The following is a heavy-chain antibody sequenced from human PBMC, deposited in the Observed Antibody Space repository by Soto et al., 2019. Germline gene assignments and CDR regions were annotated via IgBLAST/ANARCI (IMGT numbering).Heavy chain of an antibody. D-gene: IGHD1-7*01. CDR3: ARGTTLAISDYGMDV. V-gene: IGHV3-30-3*01. CDR1: GFTFTSYA. Sequence: QVQLVESGGGVVQPGRSLRLSCAASGFTFTSYAMHWVRQAPGKGLEWVAVISNDGSNYYYADSVRGRFTISRDNTKNTLFLQMSSLRGEDSCVYYCARGTTLAISDYGMDVWGQGTTVTVSS. J-gene: IGHJ6*02. CDR2: ISNDGSNY.